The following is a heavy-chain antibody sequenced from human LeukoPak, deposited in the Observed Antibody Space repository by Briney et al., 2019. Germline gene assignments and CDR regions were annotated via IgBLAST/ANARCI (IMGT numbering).Heavy chain of an antibody. CDR3: AREDCSGTSCSEYV. Sequence: SETLSLTCTVSGDSISSYYRSWIRQSPGKGLEWIGYIYYSGSTNYNPSLKSRVTISVDTSKNQFSLKPSSVTAADTAVYYCAREDCSGTSCSEYVWGQGTTVTVSS. J-gene: IGHJ6*02. CDR1: GDSISSYY. CDR2: IYYSGST. V-gene: IGHV4-59*01. D-gene: IGHD2-2*01.